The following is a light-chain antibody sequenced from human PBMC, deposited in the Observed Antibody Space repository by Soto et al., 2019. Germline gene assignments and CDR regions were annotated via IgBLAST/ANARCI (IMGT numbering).Light chain of an antibody. J-gene: IGKJ5*01. CDR2: DGF. Sequence: DIQVTQSHPTLSASVGDRDRRSCRASQTISTWMAWYQQKPGKAPKLLIYDGFNLETGVPSRFSGSGSGTDFTFTISSLQPEDIATYYCQPHDDLPPITFGQGTQLEIK. V-gene: IGKV1-33*01. CDR1: QTISTW. CDR3: QPHDDLPPIT.